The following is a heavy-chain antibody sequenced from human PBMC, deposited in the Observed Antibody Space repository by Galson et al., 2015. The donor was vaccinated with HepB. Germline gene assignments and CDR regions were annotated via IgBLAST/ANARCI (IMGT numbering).Heavy chain of an antibody. D-gene: IGHD3-16*01. CDR2: INGRGSTR. CDR3: VKEGSWFGGDWFDP. J-gene: IGHJ5*02. V-gene: IGHV3-23*01. Sequence: SLRLSCAGSGFILRHHAMAWIRQAPGKGLEWVSGINGRGSTRSYSDAVKGRFSISRDNSKDTVFLQMGNLRAEDTAVYYCVKEGSWFGGDWFDPWGQGALVTVS. CDR1: GFILRHHA.